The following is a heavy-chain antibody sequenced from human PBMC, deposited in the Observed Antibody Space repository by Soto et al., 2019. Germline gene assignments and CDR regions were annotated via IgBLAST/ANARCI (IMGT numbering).Heavy chain of an antibody. V-gene: IGHV4-31*03. CDR3: ARGPVDIVATMVDY. Sequence: QVQLQESGPGLVKPSQTLSLTCTVSGGSISCGGYYWSWIRQHPGKGLEWIGYIYYSGSTYYNPSLKSRVTISVDTSKNQFSLKLSSVTAADTAVYYCARGPVDIVATMVDYWGQGTLVTVSS. J-gene: IGHJ4*02. CDR1: GGSISCGGYY. CDR2: IYYSGST. D-gene: IGHD5-12*01.